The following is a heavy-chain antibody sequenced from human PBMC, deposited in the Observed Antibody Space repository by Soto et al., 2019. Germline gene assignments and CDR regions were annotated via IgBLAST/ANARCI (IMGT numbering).Heavy chain of an antibody. V-gene: IGHV3-13*05. Sequence: EVQLVESGGGLVQPGGSLRLSCEASGFTFRNYDMHWVRQGTGKGLEWVSGISAAGDPDYADSVEGRFTISRENAQNSFVLQMNSLRVGDTTVYYCARTVRDFYGLDVWCQGTTVIVSS. CDR1: GFTFRNYD. J-gene: IGHJ6*02. CDR2: ISAAGDP. CDR3: ARTVRDFYGLDV.